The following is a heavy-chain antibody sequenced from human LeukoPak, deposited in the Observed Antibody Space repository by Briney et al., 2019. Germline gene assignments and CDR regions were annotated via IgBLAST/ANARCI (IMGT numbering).Heavy chain of an antibody. CDR1: GDTFTSYD. CDR2: MNPNSGNT. V-gene: IGHV1-8*01. CDR3: ARVGSIAAAAFDI. J-gene: IGHJ3*02. D-gene: IGHD6-13*01. Sequence: ASVKVSCKASGDTFTSYDINWVRQATGQGLEWMGWMNPNSGNTGYAQKFQGRVTMTRNTSISTAYMELSSLRSEDTAVYYCARVGSIAAAAFDIWGQGTMVTVSS.